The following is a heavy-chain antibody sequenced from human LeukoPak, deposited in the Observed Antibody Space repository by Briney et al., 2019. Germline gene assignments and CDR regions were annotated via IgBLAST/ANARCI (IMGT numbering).Heavy chain of an antibody. J-gene: IGHJ5*02. Sequence: GGSLRLSCAASGFTFSGRWMSWLRQAPGKGLEWVANINQDGTDKYYVDSVKGRITISRDNAKNSLYLQMNSLRAEDTAVYYCAREIVGTHKSRFDPWGQGTLVTVSS. CDR1: GFTFSGRW. D-gene: IGHD1-26*01. CDR3: AREIVGTHKSRFDP. V-gene: IGHV3-7*03. CDR2: INQDGTDK.